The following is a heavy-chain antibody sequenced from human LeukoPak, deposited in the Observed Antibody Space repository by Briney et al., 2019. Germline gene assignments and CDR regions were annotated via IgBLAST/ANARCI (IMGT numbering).Heavy chain of an antibody. CDR3: AKDPYMDV. CDR2: INWNSGTM. Sequence: PGGSLRLSCAASGFSFAGATMHWVRQGPGKGLEWVSGINWNSGTMGYADSVKGRFTVSRDNAKNSLYLQMNSLKTEDTALYYCAKDPYMDVWGKGTTVTASS. CDR1: GFSFAGAT. J-gene: IGHJ6*03. V-gene: IGHV3-9*01.